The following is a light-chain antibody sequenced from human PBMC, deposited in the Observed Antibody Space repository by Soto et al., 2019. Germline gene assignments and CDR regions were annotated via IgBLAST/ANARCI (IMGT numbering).Light chain of an antibody. Sequence: DIQMTQSPSPLSAFVGARVTITCRASQSISIFLNWYQQKPGEAPELLIYAASNLQSGVPSRFSGSGSGTDFTLTISSLQPEDFATYYCQQSYSTPPTFGQGTKVDIK. CDR2: AAS. CDR3: QQSYSTPPT. V-gene: IGKV1-39*01. J-gene: IGKJ2*01. CDR1: QSISIF.